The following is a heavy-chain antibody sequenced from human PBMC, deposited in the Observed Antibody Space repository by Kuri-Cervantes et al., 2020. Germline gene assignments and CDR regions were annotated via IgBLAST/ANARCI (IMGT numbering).Heavy chain of an antibody. Sequence: ESLKISCTVSGGSISSSSYYWGWIRQPPGKGLEWIGSIYYSGSTYYNPSLKSRVTISVDTSKNQFSLKLSSVTAADTAVYYCARLLHFYGSGNYANDAFDIWGQGTMVTVSS. V-gene: IGHV4-39*01. CDR2: IYYSGST. J-gene: IGHJ3*02. CDR1: GGSISSSSYY. D-gene: IGHD3-10*01. CDR3: ARLLHFYGSGNYANDAFDI.